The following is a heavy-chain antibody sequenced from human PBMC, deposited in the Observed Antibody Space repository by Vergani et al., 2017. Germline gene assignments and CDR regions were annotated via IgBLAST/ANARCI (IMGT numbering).Heavy chain of an antibody. V-gene: IGHV4-59*01. CDR3: ARAVYGSHYMDV. D-gene: IGHD3-10*01. Sequence: QVQLQESGPGLVKPSEPLSLTCTVSGGSISSYYWSWIRQPPGKGLEWIGYIYYSGSTNYNPSLKSRVTISVDTSKNQFSLKLSSVTAADTAVYYCARAVYGSHYMDVWGKGTTVTVSS. CDR1: GGSISSYY. J-gene: IGHJ6*03. CDR2: IYYSGST.